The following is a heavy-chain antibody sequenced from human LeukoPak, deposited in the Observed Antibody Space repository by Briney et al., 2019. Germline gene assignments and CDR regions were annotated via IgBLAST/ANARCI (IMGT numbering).Heavy chain of an antibody. D-gene: IGHD1-20*01. Sequence: GGSLRLSCAASEFMFSIYSMSWVRQAPGKGLEWVSSISSNSDYIYYADSVKGRFTISRDNAKNTLYLQMNSLRAEDTAVYYCARDVTDLDYWGQGTLVTVSS. CDR3: ARDVTDLDY. CDR1: EFMFSIYS. CDR2: ISSNSDYI. J-gene: IGHJ4*02. V-gene: IGHV3-21*01.